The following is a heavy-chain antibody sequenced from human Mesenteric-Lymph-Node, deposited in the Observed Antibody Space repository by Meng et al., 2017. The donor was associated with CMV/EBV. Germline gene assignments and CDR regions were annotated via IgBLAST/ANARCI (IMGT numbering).Heavy chain of an antibody. J-gene: IGHJ4*02. V-gene: IGHV1-69*05. CDR1: GTLSRCY. D-gene: IGHD6-19*01. CDR3: ARPAKSGWYWEYYFDY. Sequence: GTLSRCYISWGGRAPGQGLEGMGGIIPIFGTANYAQKFQGRVTITTDESTSTAYMELSSLRSEDTAVYYYARPAKSGWYWEYYFDYWGQGTLVTVSS. CDR2: IIPIFGTA.